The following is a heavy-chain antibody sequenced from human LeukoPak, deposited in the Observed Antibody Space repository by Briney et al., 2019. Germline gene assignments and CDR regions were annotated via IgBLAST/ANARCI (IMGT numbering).Heavy chain of an antibody. Sequence: ASVKVSCKASGYTFTDYYMHWVQQAPGKGLEWMGLVDPEDGETIYAEKFQGRVTITADTSTDTAYMELSSLRSEDTAVYYCATTVTTHPEDWGQGTLVTVSS. V-gene: IGHV1-69-2*01. CDR1: GYTFTDYY. D-gene: IGHD4-17*01. J-gene: IGHJ4*02. CDR2: VDPEDGET. CDR3: ATTVTTHPED.